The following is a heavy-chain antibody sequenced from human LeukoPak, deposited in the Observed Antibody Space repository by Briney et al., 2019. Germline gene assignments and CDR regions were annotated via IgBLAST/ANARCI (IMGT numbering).Heavy chain of an antibody. J-gene: IGHJ5*02. CDR1: GFTVSSNH. V-gene: IGHV3-66*01. CDR2: IYSGGTI. CDR3: ARDPSILWFGDL. D-gene: IGHD3-10*01. Sequence: GGSLRLACVASGFTVSSNHMNWVRQAPGKGLEWVSIIYSGGTIHYADSVKGRFTISRDNAKNSLYLQMNSLRDEDTAVYYCARDPSILWFGDLWGQGTLVTVSS.